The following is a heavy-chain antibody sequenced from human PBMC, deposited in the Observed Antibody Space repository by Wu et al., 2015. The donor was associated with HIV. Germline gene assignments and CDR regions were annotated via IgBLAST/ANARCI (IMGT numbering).Heavy chain of an antibody. CDR2: IIPMFGTP. Sequence: QVQLVQSGAEMRKPGSSVKVSCKASGGTFNNSAFSWVRQAPGQGLEWMGGIIPMFGTPNYAQTFEGRLIITAEESTTTVYMELRRLRSGDTAFYFCARDVPLLGQTWGQGTLVTVSS. CDR1: GGTFNNSA. V-gene: IGHV1-69*12. D-gene: IGHD3/OR15-3a*01. CDR3: ARDVPLLGQT. J-gene: IGHJ4*02.